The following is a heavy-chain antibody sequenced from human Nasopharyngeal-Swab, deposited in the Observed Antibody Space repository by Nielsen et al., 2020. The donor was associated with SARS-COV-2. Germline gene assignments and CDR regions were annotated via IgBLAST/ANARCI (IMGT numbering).Heavy chain of an antibody. J-gene: IGHJ4*02. D-gene: IGHD2-2*01. V-gene: IGHV3-33*01. CDR2: IWYDGSNK. CDR1: GFTFSSYG. CDR3: ARESTPHCSSTSCLPDY. Sequence: GGSLRLSCAASGFTFSSYGMHWVRQAPGKGLEWVAVIWYDGSNKYYADSVKGRFTISRDNSKNTLYLQMNCLRAEDTAVYYCARESTPHCSSTSCLPDYWGQGTLVTVSS.